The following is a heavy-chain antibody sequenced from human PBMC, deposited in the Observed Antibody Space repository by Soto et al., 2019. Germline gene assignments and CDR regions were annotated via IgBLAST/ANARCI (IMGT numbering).Heavy chain of an antibody. D-gene: IGHD2-2*01. V-gene: IGHV3-23*01. Sequence: EVQLLESGGGLVQPGGSLRLSCAASGFTFSDYGMSWVRQAPGKGLEWVSGISGGGGTTNYADSVKGRFTISRDNSKNTLYLQMTSLRAEDTAVYYCTRRLSTAKYYYGMDVWGQGTTVTVSS. CDR2: ISGGGGTT. CDR3: TRRLSTAKYYYGMDV. J-gene: IGHJ6*02. CDR1: GFTFSDYG.